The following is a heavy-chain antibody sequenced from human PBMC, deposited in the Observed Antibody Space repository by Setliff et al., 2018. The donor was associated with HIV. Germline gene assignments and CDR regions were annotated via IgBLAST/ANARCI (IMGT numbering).Heavy chain of an antibody. Sequence: EASVKVSCKASGFTFTSSAVQWVRQARGQRLEWIGWIVVGSGNTNYAQKFQERVTITRDMSTSTAYMELNSLRSEDTAVYYCATIVGVAAAKNYGMDVWGQGTTVTVSS. V-gene: IGHV1-58*01. J-gene: IGHJ6*02. CDR1: GFTFTSSA. D-gene: IGHD6-13*01. CDR3: ATIVGVAAAKNYGMDV. CDR2: IVVGSGNT.